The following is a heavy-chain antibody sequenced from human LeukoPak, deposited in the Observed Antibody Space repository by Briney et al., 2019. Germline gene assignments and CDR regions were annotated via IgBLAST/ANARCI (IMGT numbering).Heavy chain of an antibody. J-gene: IGHJ3*02. CDR2: ISWNSGSI. Sequence: GGSLRLSCAASGFTFDDYAMHWVRQAPGKGLEXXXGISWNSGSIGYADSVKGRFTISRDNAKNSLYLQMNSLRAEDMALYYCAKDTRGSYADAFDIWGQGTMVTVSS. V-gene: IGHV3-9*03. CDR1: GFTFDDYA. CDR3: AKDTRGSYADAFDI. D-gene: IGHD1-26*01.